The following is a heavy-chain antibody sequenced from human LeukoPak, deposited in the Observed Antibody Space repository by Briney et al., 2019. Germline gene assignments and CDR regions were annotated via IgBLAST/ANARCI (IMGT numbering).Heavy chain of an antibody. J-gene: IGHJ1*01. V-gene: IGHV4-34*01. D-gene: IGHD6-13*01. CDR1: GGSFSGYY. CDR3: ARGPRIALYFQR. CDR2: INHSGST. Sequence: PSETLSLTCAVYGGSFSGYYWSWIRQPPWKGLEWIGEINHSGSTNYNPSLKSRVTISIDTSKNQFSLRLSSVSAADTAVYYCARGPRIALYFQRWGQGTLVTASS.